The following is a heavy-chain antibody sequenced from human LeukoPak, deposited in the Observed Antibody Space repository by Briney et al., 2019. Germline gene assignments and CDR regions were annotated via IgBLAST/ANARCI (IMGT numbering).Heavy chain of an antibody. CDR1: GYTFTSYA. CDR3: ARDCIPIAVGAGGYYFDY. D-gene: IGHD2-15*01. V-gene: IGHV1-46*01. J-gene: IGHJ4*02. CDR2: INPSGGST. Sequence: ASVKVSCKASGYTFTSYAMNWVRQAPGQGLEWMGIINPSGGSTSYAQKFQGRVTMTRDTSTSTVYMELSSLRSEDTAVYYCARDCIPIAVGAGGYYFDYWGQGTLVTVSS.